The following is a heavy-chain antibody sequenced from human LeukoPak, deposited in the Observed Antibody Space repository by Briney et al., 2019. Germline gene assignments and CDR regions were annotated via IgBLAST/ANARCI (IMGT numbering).Heavy chain of an antibody. CDR3: ARVYITMVRGVQPLLFY. CDR2: INPNSGGT. J-gene: IGHJ4*02. V-gene: IGHV1-2*06. Sequence: GGSVKVSCKASGYTFTGYYMHWVRQAPGQGLEWMGRINPNSGGTNYAQKFQGRVTMTRDTSISTAYMELSRLRSDDTAVYYCARVYITMVRGVQPLLFYWGQGTLVTVSS. D-gene: IGHD3-10*01. CDR1: GYTFTGYY.